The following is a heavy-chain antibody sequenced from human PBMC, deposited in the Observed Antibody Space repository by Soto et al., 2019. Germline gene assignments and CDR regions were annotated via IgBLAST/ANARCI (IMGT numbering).Heavy chain of an antibody. Sequence: QVQLQESGPGLMKPSGTLSLTCAVSGGSITSNWWSWVRQPPGKGLEWIAEIFHTGSANYNPSLMSRRTISMDKPKNHLSLNLNSVTAADTAVYYCARHIAVSGTRGFDHWGQGTLVTVSS. D-gene: IGHD2-21*01. V-gene: IGHV4-4*02. CDR2: IFHTGSA. CDR1: GGSITSNW. CDR3: ARHIAVSGTRGFDH. J-gene: IGHJ4*02.